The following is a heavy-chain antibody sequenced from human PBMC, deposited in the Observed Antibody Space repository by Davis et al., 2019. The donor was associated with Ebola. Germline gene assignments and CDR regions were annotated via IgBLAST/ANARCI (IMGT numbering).Heavy chain of an antibody. CDR3: ARLFGRDSSGYYYEAYFQH. J-gene: IGHJ1*01. V-gene: IGHV1-2*02. CDR2: INPNSGGT. D-gene: IGHD3-22*01. CDR1: GYTFTGYY. Sequence: ASVKVSCKASGYTFTGYYMHWVRQAPGQGLEWMGWINPNSGGTNYAQKFQGRVTMTRDTSISTAYIELSRLRSDDTAVYYCARLFGRDSSGYYYEAYFQHWGQGTLVTVSS.